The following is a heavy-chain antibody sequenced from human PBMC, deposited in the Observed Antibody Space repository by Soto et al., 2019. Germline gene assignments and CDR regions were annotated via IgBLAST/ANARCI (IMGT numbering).Heavy chain of an antibody. J-gene: IGHJ5*02. CDR1: GGSINDFAYY. CDR2: VYYNENT. D-gene: IGHD3-16*01. Sequence: SETLSLTCTVSGGSINDFAYYWGWIRQPPGKGLEWIGTVYYNENTYYNPSLKSRVTISVDTAKNQFSLNLRSVTAADTAMYFCARRERYYGSPGWFDPWGQGTLVTVSS. CDR3: ARRERYYGSPGWFDP. V-gene: IGHV4-39*01.